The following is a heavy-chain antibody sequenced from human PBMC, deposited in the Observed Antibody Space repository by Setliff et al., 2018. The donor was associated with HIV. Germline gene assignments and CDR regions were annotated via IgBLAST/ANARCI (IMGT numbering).Heavy chain of an antibody. D-gene: IGHD6-13*01. V-gene: IGHV4-39*07. CDR1: GGSTSGSSYF. CDR2: IYHSGST. J-gene: IGHJ4*02. Sequence: PSETLSLTCTVSGGSTSGSSYFLAWIRQPPGKGLEWLGEIYHSGSTNYNPSLKSRVTISIDKSKRQFSLKLSSVTAADTAVYYCARGQHSSTWGALFDYWGQGILVTVSS. CDR3: ARGQHSSTWGALFDY.